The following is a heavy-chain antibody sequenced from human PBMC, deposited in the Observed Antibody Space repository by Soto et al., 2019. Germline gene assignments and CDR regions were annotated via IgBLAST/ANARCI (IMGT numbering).Heavy chain of an antibody. D-gene: IGHD1-26*01. V-gene: IGHV4-31*03. CDR3: ARDWEALGDAFDI. Sequence: SETLSLTCPVSGGSISSGGYYWSWIRQHPGKGLEWIGYIYYSGSTYYNPSLKSRVTISVDTSKNQFSLKLSSVTAADTAVYYCARDWEALGDAFDIWGQGTMVTVSS. J-gene: IGHJ3*02. CDR1: GGSISSGGYY. CDR2: IYYSGST.